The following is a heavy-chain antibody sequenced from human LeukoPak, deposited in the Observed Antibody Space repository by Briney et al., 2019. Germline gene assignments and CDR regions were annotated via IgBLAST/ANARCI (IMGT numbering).Heavy chain of an antibody. CDR2: INPNSGGA. Sequence: GSVKVSCKASGYTFTAYYMHWVGQAAGQGRGGWGWINPNSGGANYARKFQGRVTMTWATSISTAYMELSRLRSDDTAVYYWARAEGGYDSSGYKVDYWCRGTLVPVSS. CDR3: ARAEGGYDSSGYKVDY. D-gene: IGHD3-22*01. J-gene: IGHJ4*02. V-gene: IGHV1-2*02. CDR1: GYTFTAYY.